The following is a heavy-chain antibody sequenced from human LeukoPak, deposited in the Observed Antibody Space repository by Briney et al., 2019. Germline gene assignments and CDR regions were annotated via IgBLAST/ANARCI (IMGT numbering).Heavy chain of an antibody. V-gene: IGHV1-18*01. CDR3: ATAVAYDGDYHFDY. D-gene: IGHD4-17*01. Sequence: ASVKVSCKASGYTFTSYGISWVRQAPGQGLEWMGWISAYNGNTNYAQKLQGRVTMTTDTSTSTAYMELRSLRSEDTAVYYCATAVAYDGDYHFDYWGQGTLVTVSS. CDR2: ISAYNGNT. J-gene: IGHJ4*02. CDR1: GYTFTSYG.